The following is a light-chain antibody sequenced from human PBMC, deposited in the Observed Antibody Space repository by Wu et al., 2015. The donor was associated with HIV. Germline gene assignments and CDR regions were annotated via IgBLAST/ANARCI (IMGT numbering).Light chain of an antibody. CDR1: QSVTGC. J-gene: IGKJ1*01. Sequence: EIVLTQSPATLSLSPGERATLSCRASQSVTGCLAWYQHKPGQAPRLLIYDASNRATGIPARFSGGGSGTDFTLTISILGPEDFAVYHCQQYGGPPLTFGQGTRVEIK. V-gene: IGKV3-11*01. CDR2: DAS. CDR3: QQYGGPPLT.